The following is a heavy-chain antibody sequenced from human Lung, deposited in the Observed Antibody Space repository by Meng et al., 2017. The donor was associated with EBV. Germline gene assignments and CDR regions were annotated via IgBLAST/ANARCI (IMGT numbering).Heavy chain of an antibody. D-gene: IGHD1-26*01. Sequence: APLQVPGPGLVTPSDTLPLPCTVSGVSISSYYWGWIRQPAGKGLEWIGRIYPSGSPNDNPSLKSRVTMSVDTSKNQFSLKLSSVTAADTAVYYCAREGAVSLYYWFDPWGQGTLVTVSS. CDR2: IYPSGSP. CDR1: GVSISSYY. CDR3: AREGAVSLYYWFDP. J-gene: IGHJ5*02. V-gene: IGHV4-4*07.